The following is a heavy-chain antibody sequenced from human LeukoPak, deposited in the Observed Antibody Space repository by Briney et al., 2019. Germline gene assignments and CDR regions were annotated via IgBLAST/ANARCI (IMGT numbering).Heavy chain of an antibody. J-gene: IGHJ4*02. Sequence: PSETLSLTCAVSGYSISSGYYWGWIRQPPGKGLEWIGSIYHSGSTYYNPSLKSRVTISVDTSKNRFSLKLSSVTAADTAVYYCARDEPGSSSPFDYWGQGTLVTVSS. CDR2: IYHSGST. CDR3: ARDEPGSSSPFDY. CDR1: GYSISSGYY. D-gene: IGHD6-6*01. V-gene: IGHV4-38-2*02.